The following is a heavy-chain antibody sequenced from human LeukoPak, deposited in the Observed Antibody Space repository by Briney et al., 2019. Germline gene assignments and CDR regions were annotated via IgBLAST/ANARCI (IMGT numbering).Heavy chain of an antibody. CDR1: GGSISSGGYS. CDR3: ARDGSGSYSFFDY. CDR2: IYYSGST. D-gene: IGHD3-10*01. Sequence: SETLSLTCAVSGGSISSGGYSWSWIRQPPGKGLEWIGYIYYSGSTNYNPSLKSRVTISVDTSKNQFSLKLSSVTAADTAVYYCARDGSGSYSFFDYWGQGTLVTVSS. J-gene: IGHJ4*02. V-gene: IGHV4-61*08.